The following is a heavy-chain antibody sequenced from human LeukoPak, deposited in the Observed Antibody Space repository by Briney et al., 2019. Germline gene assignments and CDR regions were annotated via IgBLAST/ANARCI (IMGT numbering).Heavy chain of an antibody. D-gene: IGHD3-22*01. CDR3: ARDGPRVSSGYYYGMDV. CDR1: GYIFTGYY. V-gene: IGHV1-2*02. Sequence: GASVKVSCKASGYIFTGYYMHWVRQAPGQGLAWMGWINPNSGGTNYAQKFQGRVTMTRDTSISTAYMELSRLRSDDTAVYYCARDGPRVSSGYYYGMDVWGQGTTVTVSS. J-gene: IGHJ6*02. CDR2: INPNSGGT.